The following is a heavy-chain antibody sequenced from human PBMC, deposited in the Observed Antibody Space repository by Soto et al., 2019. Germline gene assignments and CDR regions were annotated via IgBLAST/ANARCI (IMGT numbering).Heavy chain of an antibody. CDR3: ATSLTYYYDSSGSDAFDI. Sequence: GASVKVSCKASGYTFTGYYMHWVRQAPGQGLEWMGWINPNSGGTNYAQKFQGWVTMTRDTSISTAYMELSRLRSDDTAVYYCATSLTYYYDSSGSDAFDIWGQGTMVTVSS. CDR2: INPNSGGT. J-gene: IGHJ3*02. D-gene: IGHD3-22*01. CDR1: GYTFTGYY. V-gene: IGHV1-2*04.